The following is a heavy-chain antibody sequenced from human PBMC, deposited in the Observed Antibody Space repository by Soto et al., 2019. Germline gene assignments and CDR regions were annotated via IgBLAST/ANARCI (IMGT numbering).Heavy chain of an antibody. CDR2: IYYSGST. Sequence: QLQLQESGPGLLKPSETLSLTCTVSGGSISSSSYYSGWIRQPPGKGLEWIGSIYYSGSTYYNPSLESRVNISVDTSKNQFSLKLSSVTAADTAVDYCSRRLGFLDVWGKGTTVTVSS. D-gene: IGHD3-16*01. CDR3: SRRLGFLDV. J-gene: IGHJ6*04. V-gene: IGHV4-39*01. CDR1: GGSISSSSYY.